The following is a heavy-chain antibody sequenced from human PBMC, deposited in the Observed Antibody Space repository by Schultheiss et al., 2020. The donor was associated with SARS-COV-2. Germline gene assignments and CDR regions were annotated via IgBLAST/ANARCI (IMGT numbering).Heavy chain of an antibody. V-gene: IGHV3-7*01. D-gene: IGHD6-13*01. CDR1: GFTFSSYW. J-gene: IGHJ6*01. CDR2: IKQDGSEK. CDR3: ASSGSSWYTYYYYGMDV. Sequence: GGSLRLSCAASGFTFSSYWMSWVRQAPGKGLEWVANIKQDGSEKYYVDSVKGRFTISRDNAKNSLYLQMNSLRAEDTAVYYCASSGSSWYTYYYYGMDVWGQGTTVTVSS.